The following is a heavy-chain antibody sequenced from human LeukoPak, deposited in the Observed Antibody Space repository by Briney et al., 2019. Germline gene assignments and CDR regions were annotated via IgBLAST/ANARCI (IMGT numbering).Heavy chain of an antibody. CDR2: ISSSSSTI. Sequence: PGGSLRLSCAASGFTFSSYSMNWVRQAPGKGLEWVSYISSSSSTIYYADSVKGRFTISRDNAKNSLYLQMNSLRAEDTAVYYCASYSSGWYNWFDPWGQGTLVTVSS. CDR3: ASYSSGWYNWFDP. V-gene: IGHV3-48*04. D-gene: IGHD6-13*01. CDR1: GFTFSSYS. J-gene: IGHJ5*02.